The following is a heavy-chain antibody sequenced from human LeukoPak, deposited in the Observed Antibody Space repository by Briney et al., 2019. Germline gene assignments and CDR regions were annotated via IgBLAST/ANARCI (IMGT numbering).Heavy chain of an antibody. V-gene: IGHV3-21*01. Sequence: GGSLRLSCAASGITFSSYGMSWVRQAPGKGLEWVSSISSSSSYIYYADSVKGRFTISRDNAKNSLYLQMNSLRAEDTAVYYCASSGSYGPLDYWGQGTLVTVSS. CDR2: ISSSSSYI. J-gene: IGHJ4*02. CDR1: GITFSSYG. CDR3: ASSGSYGPLDY. D-gene: IGHD1-26*01.